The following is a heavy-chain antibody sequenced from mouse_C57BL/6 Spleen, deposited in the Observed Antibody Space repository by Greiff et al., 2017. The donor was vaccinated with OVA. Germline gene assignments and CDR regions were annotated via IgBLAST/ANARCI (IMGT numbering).Heavy chain of an antibody. CDR1: GYTFTSYW. CDR3: ARSGTTVVAPHWYFDV. CDR2: IHPNSGST. J-gene: IGHJ1*03. D-gene: IGHD1-1*01. V-gene: IGHV1-64*01. Sequence: QVQLQQPGAELVKPGASVKLSCKASGYTFTSYWMHWVKQRPGQGLEWIGMIHPNSGSTNYNEKFKSKATLTVDKSSSTAYMQLSSLTSEDSAVYYCARSGTTVVAPHWYFDVWGTGTTVTVSS.